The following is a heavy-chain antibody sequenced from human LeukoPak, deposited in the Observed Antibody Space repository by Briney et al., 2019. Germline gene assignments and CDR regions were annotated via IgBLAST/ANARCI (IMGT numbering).Heavy chain of an antibody. CDR2: IYTSGST. D-gene: IGHD6-19*01. J-gene: IGHJ4*02. CDR3: ARGDASGY. Sequence: SETLCLTCTVSGGSISSYYWSCIRQPAGGGLEWIGRIYTSGSTNYNPSLKSRVTMSVDTSRNQLSLKLSSVTAADTAVYYCARGDASGYWGQGTLVTVSS. V-gene: IGHV4-4*07. CDR1: GGSISSYY.